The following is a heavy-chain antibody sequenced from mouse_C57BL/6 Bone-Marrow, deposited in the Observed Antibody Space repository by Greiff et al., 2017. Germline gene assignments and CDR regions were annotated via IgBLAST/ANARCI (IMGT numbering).Heavy chain of an antibody. CDR1: GYTFTSYW. D-gene: IGHD2-2*01. CDR3: ARGGLRRAFAY. V-gene: IGHV1-64*01. Sequence: QVQLQQPGAELVKPGASVKLSCKASGYTFTSYWMHWVKQRPGQGLEWIGMIHPNSGSTNYNAKFKSKATLTVDKSSSTAYMQLSSLTSEDSAVYYCARGGLRRAFAYWGQGTLVTVSA. CDR2: IHPNSGST. J-gene: IGHJ3*01.